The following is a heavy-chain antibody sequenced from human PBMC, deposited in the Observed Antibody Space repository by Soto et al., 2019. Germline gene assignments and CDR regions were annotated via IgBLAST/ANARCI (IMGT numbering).Heavy chain of an antibody. CDR2: INHSGST. V-gene: IGHV4-34*01. CDR1: GGSFSGYY. D-gene: IGHD6-19*01. CDR3: ASISGWSSYYYYYGMDV. J-gene: IGHJ6*02. Sequence: SETLSLTCAVYGGSFSGYYWSWIRQPPGKGLEWIGEINHSGSTNYNPSLKSRVTIAVDTSKNQFSLKLRSVTAADTAVYYCASISGWSSYYYYYGMDVWGQGTTVTVSS.